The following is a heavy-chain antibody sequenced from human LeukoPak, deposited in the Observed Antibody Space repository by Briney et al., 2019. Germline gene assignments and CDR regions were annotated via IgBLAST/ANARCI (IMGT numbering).Heavy chain of an antibody. D-gene: IGHD3-22*01. Sequence: SETLSLTCAVYGGSFSGYYWSWIRQPPGKGLEWIGEINHSGSTNYNPSLTSRVTISVDTSKNQFSLKLSPVTAADTAVYYCARGLCDSSGLPYALDVWGQGTTVTVSS. CDR2: INHSGST. CDR3: ARGLCDSSGLPYALDV. J-gene: IGHJ6*02. V-gene: IGHV4-34*01. CDR1: GGSFSGYY.